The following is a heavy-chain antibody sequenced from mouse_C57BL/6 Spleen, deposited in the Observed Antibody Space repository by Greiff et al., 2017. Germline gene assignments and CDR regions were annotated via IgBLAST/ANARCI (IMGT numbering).Heavy chain of an antibody. CDR3: ARVTAQATFAY. V-gene: IGHV1-82*01. D-gene: IGHD3-2*02. CDR1: GYAFSSSW. Sequence: QVQLKESGPELVKPGASVKISCKASGYAFSSSWMNWVKQRPGKGLEWIGRIYPGDGDTNYNGKFKGKATLTAYKSSSTAYMQLRSLTSEDSAVYFCARVTAQATFAYWGQGTLVTVSA. CDR2: IYPGDGDT. J-gene: IGHJ3*01.